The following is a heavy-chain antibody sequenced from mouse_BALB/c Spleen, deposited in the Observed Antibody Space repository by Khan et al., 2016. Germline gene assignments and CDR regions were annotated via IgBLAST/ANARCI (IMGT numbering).Heavy chain of an antibody. V-gene: IGHV4-1*02. CDR2: INPDSSTI. D-gene: IGHD1-1*01. CDR1: GFDSSRYW. CDR3: AILGYYGTMDY. J-gene: IGHJ4*01. Sequence: VELVASGGGLVQPGGSLKLSCAASGFDSSRYWMSWVRQAPGKGLEWIGEINPDSSTINYKPSLQDKFIISRDNAKHTLYMHMRQVRSEDTARYYCAILGYYGTMDYWGQGTSVPVSS.